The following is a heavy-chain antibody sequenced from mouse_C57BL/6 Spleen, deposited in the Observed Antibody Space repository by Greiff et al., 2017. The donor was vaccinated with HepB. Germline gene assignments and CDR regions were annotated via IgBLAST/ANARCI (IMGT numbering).Heavy chain of an antibody. CDR2: IYPGSGST. J-gene: IGHJ2*01. CDR1: GYTFTSYW. V-gene: IGHV1-55*01. Sequence: QVQLQQPGAELVKPGASVKMSCKASGYTFTSYWITWVKQRPGQGLEWIGDIYPGSGSTNYNEKFKSKATLTGDTASSTAYMQLSSLTSEDSAVYYCARRSSGDVGYWGQGTTLTVSS. D-gene: IGHD3-2*02. CDR3: ARRSSGDVGY.